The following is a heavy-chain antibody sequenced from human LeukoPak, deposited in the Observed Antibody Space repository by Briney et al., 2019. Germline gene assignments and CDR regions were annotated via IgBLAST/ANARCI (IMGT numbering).Heavy chain of an antibody. CDR3: ARGNLWDYRRYYYYMDV. CDR2: NYHRGST. V-gene: IGHV4-34*01. D-gene: IGHD4-11*01. CDR1: GGSFRGYY. J-gene: IGHJ6*03. Sequence: SETLSLTCDVYGGSFRGYYWSWIRQPPGKGRGWIGENYHRGSTNYHPSLKSRVTISVDTSKNQFSLKLSSVTAADTAVYYCARGNLWDYRRYYYYMDVWGKGTTVTVSS.